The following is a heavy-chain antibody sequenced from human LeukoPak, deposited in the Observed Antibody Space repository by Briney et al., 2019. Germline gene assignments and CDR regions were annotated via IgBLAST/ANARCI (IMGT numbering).Heavy chain of an antibody. D-gene: IGHD5-18*01. CDR3: ARHRGYSFHYAFDY. CDR2: IYSTGST. V-gene: IGHV3-66*04. Sequence: GGSLRLSCAASGFTFSDYYMSWIRQAPGKGLEWVSVIYSTGSTYYADSVKGRFSISRDNSKNTLYLQMNSLRAEDTAMYYCARHRGYSFHYAFDYWGQGTLVTVSS. J-gene: IGHJ4*02. CDR1: GFTFSDYY.